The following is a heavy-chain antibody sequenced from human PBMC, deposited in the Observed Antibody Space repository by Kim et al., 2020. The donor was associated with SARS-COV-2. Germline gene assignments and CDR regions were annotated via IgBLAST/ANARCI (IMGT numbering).Heavy chain of an antibody. CDR1: GGSISSSSYY. Sequence: SETLSHTCTVSGGSISSSSYYWGWIRQPPGKGLEWIGSIYYRGSTYNNPSLKSRVTISVDTSKNQFSLKLSSVTAADTAVYYCARHLYSSYYDSSGYPDYWGQGTLVIVSS. V-gene: IGHV4-39*01. CDR2: IYYRGST. J-gene: IGHJ4*02. CDR3: ARHLYSSYYDSSGYPDY. D-gene: IGHD3-22*01.